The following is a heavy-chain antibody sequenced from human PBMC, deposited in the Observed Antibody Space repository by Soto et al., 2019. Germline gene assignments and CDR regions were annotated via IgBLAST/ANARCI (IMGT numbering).Heavy chain of an antibody. CDR2: IYYSGRT. Sequence: PSETLSLTCTVSGGSISSYYWSWIRQPPGKGLEWIGYIYYSGRTNYNPSLKSRVTISVDTSKNQFSLKLSSVTAADTAVYYCARDGGPVDAFDIWGQGTMVTVSS. CDR1: GGSISSYY. D-gene: IGHD3-3*01. CDR3: ARDGGPVDAFDI. J-gene: IGHJ3*02. V-gene: IGHV4-59*01.